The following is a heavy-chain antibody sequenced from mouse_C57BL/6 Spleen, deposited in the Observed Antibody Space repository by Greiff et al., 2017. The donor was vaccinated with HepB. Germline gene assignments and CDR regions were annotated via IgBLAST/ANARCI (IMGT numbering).Heavy chain of an antibody. Sequence: EVQLQQSVAELVRPGASVKLSCTASGFNIKNTYMHWVKQRPEQGLEWIGRIDPANGNTKYAPKFQGKATITADTSSNTAYRQLSSLTSEDTAIYYFASWGADGYFPFAYWGQGTLGTVSA. CDR2: IDPANGNT. CDR3: ASWGADGYFPFAY. CDR1: GFNIKNTY. D-gene: IGHD2-3*01. J-gene: IGHJ3*01. V-gene: IGHV14-3*01.